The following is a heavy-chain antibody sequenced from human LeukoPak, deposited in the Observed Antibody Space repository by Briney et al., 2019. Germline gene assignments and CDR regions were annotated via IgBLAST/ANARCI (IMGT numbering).Heavy chain of an antibody. J-gene: IGHJ5*02. CDR1: GFTFSSYS. V-gene: IGHV3-48*01. Sequence: GGSLRLSCAASGFTFSSYSMNWVRQAPGRGLEWVSYISSASNTIYYADSVKGRFTISRDNAKNSLYLQMNSLRAEDTAMYYCARDGWFGDYNWFDPWGQGTLVTVSS. CDR3: ARDGWFGDYNWFDP. D-gene: IGHD3-10*01. CDR2: ISSASNTI.